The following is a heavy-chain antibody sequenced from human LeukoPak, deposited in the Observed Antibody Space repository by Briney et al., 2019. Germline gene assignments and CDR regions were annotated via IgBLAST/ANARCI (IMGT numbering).Heavy chain of an antibody. J-gene: IGHJ4*02. CDR2: ISGNAGST. Sequence: PGGSLRLSCAASGFTLSSYAMSWVRQAPGKGLEWVSLISGNAGSTYYADSVKGRFTISRDNSKNTLYLQMNSLRAEDTAVYYCARDPVARGYFDYWGQGTLVTVSS. CDR1: GFTLSSYA. V-gene: IGHV3-23*01. D-gene: IGHD2-15*01. CDR3: ARDPVARGYFDY.